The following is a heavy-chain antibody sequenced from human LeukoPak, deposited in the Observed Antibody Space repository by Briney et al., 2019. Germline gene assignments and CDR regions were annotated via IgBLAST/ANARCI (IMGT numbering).Heavy chain of an antibody. CDR2: INWNGGST. CDR1: GFTFDDYG. V-gene: IGHV3-20*04. D-gene: IGHD6-13*01. CDR3: ARGGSSWPYYYYMDV. Sequence: PGGSLRLSCAASGFTFDDYGMSWVRQAPGKGLEWVSGINWNGGSTGYADTAKGRFTISRDNAKNSLYLQMNSLRAEDTAVYYCARGGSSWPYYYYMDVWGKGTTVTVPS. J-gene: IGHJ6*03.